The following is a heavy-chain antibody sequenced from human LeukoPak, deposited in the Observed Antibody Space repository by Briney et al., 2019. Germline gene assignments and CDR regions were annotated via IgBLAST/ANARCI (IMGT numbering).Heavy chain of an antibody. V-gene: IGHV1-18*01. CDR2: ISAYNGNT. Sequence: ASVKVSCKASGYTFTSYGISWVRQAPGQGLEWMGWISAYNGNTNYAQKLQGRVTMTTDTSTSTAYMELRSLRSDDTAVSYCARDNYYDSSGYYFGAFDIWGQGTMVTVSS. CDR3: ARDNYYDSSGYYFGAFDI. D-gene: IGHD3-22*01. J-gene: IGHJ3*02. CDR1: GYTFTSYG.